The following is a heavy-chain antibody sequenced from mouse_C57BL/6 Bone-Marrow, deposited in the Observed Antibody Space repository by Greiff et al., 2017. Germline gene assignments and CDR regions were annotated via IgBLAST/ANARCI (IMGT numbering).Heavy chain of an antibody. Sequence: VQLVESGAELVKPGASVKLSCKASGYTFTEYTIHWVKQRSGQGLEWIGWFYPGSGSIKYNEKFKDKATLTADKSSRTVYMELSRLTSEDSAVYFCARHEEDYYGRGYFDYWGQGTTLTVSS. J-gene: IGHJ2*01. CDR1: GYTFTEYT. V-gene: IGHV1-62-2*01. D-gene: IGHD1-1*01. CDR3: ARHEEDYYGRGYFDY. CDR2: FYPGSGSI.